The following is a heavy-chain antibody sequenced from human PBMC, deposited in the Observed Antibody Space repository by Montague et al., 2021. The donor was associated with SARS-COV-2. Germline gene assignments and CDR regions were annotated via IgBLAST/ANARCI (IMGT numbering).Heavy chain of an antibody. CDR2: ST. V-gene: IGHV4-34*01. J-gene: IGHJ4*02. D-gene: IGHD6-13*01. CDR3: ARGSYSSSWYGTKYYFDY. Sequence: STNYNPSLKSRVTISLDTSANQFSLKLSSVTAADTAVYSCARGSYSSSWYGTKYYFDYWGQGTLVTVSS.